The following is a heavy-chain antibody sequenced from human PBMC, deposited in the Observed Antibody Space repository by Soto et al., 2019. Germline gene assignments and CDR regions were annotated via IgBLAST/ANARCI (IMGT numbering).Heavy chain of an antibody. CDR1: GDSISSYY. V-gene: IGHV4-59*01. J-gene: IGHJ4*02. CDR3: ARGHLGITTTGTWYDFDY. CDR2: IYYSGRT. D-gene: IGHD2-15*01. Sequence: SETLSLTCTVSGDSISSYYWTWIRQPPGKGLEYIGYIYYSGRTYYNPSLKSRITISVDTSKNQFSLKLSSVTAADTAVYYCARGHLGITTTGTWYDFDYWGQGTLVTVSS.